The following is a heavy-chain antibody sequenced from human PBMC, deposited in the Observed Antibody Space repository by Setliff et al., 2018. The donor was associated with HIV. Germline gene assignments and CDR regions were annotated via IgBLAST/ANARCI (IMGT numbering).Heavy chain of an antibody. CDR2: ISLSGGGT. D-gene: IGHD2-21*02. Sequence: ASVKVSCKASGYTFTTYSIYWVRQAPGQGLEWMGIISLSGGGTRDAQKFQGRISMTRDTSTSTVYMELSSLRSEDTAVYYCARGGLLFGMMNYFDSWGQGTLVTVSS. J-gene: IGHJ4*02. CDR1: GYTFTTYS. V-gene: IGHV1-46*01. CDR3: ARGGLLFGMMNYFDS.